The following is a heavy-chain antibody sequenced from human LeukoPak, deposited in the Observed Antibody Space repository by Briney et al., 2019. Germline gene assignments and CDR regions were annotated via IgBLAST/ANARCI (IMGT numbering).Heavy chain of an antibody. CDR1: GGSISSSSYS. Sequence: SETLSLTCTVSGGSISSSSYSWGWIRQPPGKGLEWIGSIYYSGSTYYNPSLKSRVTISVDTSKNQFSLKLSSVTAADTAVYYCANTYYYDSSGYPWSNWFDPWGQGTLVTASS. CDR2: IYYSGST. V-gene: IGHV4-39*07. D-gene: IGHD3-22*01. CDR3: ANTYYYDSSGYPWSNWFDP. J-gene: IGHJ5*02.